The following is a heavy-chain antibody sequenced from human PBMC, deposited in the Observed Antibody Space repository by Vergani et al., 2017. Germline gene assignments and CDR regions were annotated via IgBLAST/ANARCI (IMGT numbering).Heavy chain of an antibody. V-gene: IGHV4-34*01. Sequence: QVQLQQWGAGLLKPSETLSLTCAVYGGSFSGYYWSWIRQPPGKGLEWIGEINHSGNTNYNPSLKSRVTISVDTSKNQFSLKLSSVTAADTAVYYCARGSQTWYFDLWGRGALVTVSS. CDR3: ARGSQTWYFDL. J-gene: IGHJ2*01. CDR2: INHSGNT. CDR1: GGSFSGYY.